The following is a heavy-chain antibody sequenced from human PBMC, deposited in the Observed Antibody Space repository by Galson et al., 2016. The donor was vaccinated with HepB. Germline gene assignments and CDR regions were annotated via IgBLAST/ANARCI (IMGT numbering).Heavy chain of an antibody. J-gene: IGHJ5*02. Sequence: ETLSLTCTVSGGSISSSSYYWGWIRQPPGKGLEWIGEIYYSGSTNYNPSLKSRVTISVDKSKRQFSLKLSSVTAADTAVYYCARSILTGYYFWFDPWGQGTLVTVSS. CDR3: ARSILTGYYFWFDP. D-gene: IGHD3-9*01. V-gene: IGHV4-39*07. CDR1: GGSISSSSYY. CDR2: IYYSGST.